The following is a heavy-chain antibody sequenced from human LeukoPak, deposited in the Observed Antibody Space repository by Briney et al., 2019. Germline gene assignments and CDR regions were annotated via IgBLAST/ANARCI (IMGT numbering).Heavy chain of an antibody. CDR3: AKLAGTGGFDY. V-gene: IGHV3-20*04. D-gene: IGHD6-19*01. J-gene: IGHJ4*02. CDR2: INWNGGRT. CDR1: GFIVSYSY. Sequence: PGGSLRLSCAASGFIVSYSYMSWVRQAPGKGLEWVSGINWNGGRTGYADSVKGRLTISRDNAKNSLYLQMNSLRAEDTALYYCAKLAGTGGFDYWGQGTLVTVSS.